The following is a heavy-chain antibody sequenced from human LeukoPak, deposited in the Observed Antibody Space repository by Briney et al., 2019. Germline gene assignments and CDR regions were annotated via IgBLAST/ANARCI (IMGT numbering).Heavy chain of an antibody. V-gene: IGHV4-59*12. D-gene: IGHD3-10*01. CDR1: GGSISSYY. CDR3: ARDLGFGELLYYFDY. Sequence: SETLSLTCTVSGGSISSYYWSWIRQPPGKGLEWIGYIYYSGSTNYNPSLKSRVTISVDTSKNQFSLKLSSVTAADTAVYYCARDLGFGELLYYFDYWGQGTLVTVSS. J-gene: IGHJ4*02. CDR2: IYYSGST.